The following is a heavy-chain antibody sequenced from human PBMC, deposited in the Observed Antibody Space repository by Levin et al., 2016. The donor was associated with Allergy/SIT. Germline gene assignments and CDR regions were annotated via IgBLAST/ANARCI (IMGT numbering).Heavy chain of an antibody. CDR3: ARQSNYYAGSGYYSGDYYFDY. Sequence: VRQMPGKGLEWMGIIYPGDSDTRYSPSFQGQVTISADKSINTAYLQWSSLKASDTAMYYCARQSNYYAGSGYYSGDYYFDYWGQGTLVTVSS. V-gene: IGHV5-51*01. J-gene: IGHJ4*02. CDR2: IYPGDSDT. D-gene: IGHD3-22*01.